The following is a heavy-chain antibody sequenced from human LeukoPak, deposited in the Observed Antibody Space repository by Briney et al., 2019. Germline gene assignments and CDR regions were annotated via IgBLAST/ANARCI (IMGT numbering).Heavy chain of an antibody. Sequence: SETLSLTCTVSGGSVNSGSYYWSWIRQPPGKGLEWIGYIYYSGSTNYNPSLKSRVTISVDTSKTQFSLKLSSVTAADTAVYYCARSAHYSTSDGFDIWGQGTMVTVSS. CDR3: ARSAHYSTSDGFDI. CDR2: IYYSGST. J-gene: IGHJ3*02. V-gene: IGHV4-61*01. CDR1: GGSVNSGSYY. D-gene: IGHD2-2*01.